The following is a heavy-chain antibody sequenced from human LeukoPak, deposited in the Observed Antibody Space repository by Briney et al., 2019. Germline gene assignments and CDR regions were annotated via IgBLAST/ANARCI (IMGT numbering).Heavy chain of an antibody. CDR1: GGSISSYY. CDR2: IYYSGST. J-gene: IGHJ5*02. CDR3: ARYSGSYYNNWFDP. Sequence: KTSETLSLTCTVSGGSISSYYWGWIRQPPGKGLEWIGSIYYSGSTYYNPSLKSRVTISVDTSKNQFSLKLSSVTAADTAVYYCARYSGSYYNNWFDPWGQGTLVTVSS. D-gene: IGHD1-26*01. V-gene: IGHV4-39*01.